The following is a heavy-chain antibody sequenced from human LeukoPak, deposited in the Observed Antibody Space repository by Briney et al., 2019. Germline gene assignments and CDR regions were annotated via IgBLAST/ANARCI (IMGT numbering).Heavy chain of an antibody. D-gene: IGHD4-17*01. J-gene: IGHJ4*02. CDR3: SIEGVVYGDSPYYFDY. Sequence: ASVTVSCTASGYTFTSYGISWVRQAPGQGLEWMGWISTYNGNTKYAQKVQGRVTMIRDTSTSAAYMDLRSLRSDDTAVHYCSIEGVVYGDSPYYFDYWGQGTLVTVSS. CDR2: ISTYNGNT. V-gene: IGHV1-18*01. CDR1: GYTFTSYG.